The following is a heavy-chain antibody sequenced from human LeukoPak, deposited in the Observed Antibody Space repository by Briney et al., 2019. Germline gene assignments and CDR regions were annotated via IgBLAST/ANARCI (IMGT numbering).Heavy chain of an antibody. CDR2: ISGSGRYT. Sequence: GGSLRLSCAASGFTFGDYYMSWIRQAPGKGLEWLSYISGSGRYTHYADSVKGRFTISRDNAKNSLYLQINSLSAEDTALYYCARDLRGYDSYYFDSWGQGTLVTVSS. J-gene: IGHJ4*02. CDR3: ARDLRGYDSYYFDS. V-gene: IGHV3-11*05. CDR1: GFTFGDYY. D-gene: IGHD5-12*01.